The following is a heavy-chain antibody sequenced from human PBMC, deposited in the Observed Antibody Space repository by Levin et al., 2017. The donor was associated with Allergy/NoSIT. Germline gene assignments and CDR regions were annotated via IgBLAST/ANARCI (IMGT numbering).Heavy chain of an antibody. D-gene: IGHD3-3*01. CDR3: ARVDTIFGVVIINGMDV. CDR1: GFTLSSNY. Sequence: GESLKISCAASGFTLSSNYMSWVRQAPGKGLEWVSVIYSGGSTYYADSVKGRFTISRDNSKNTLYLQMNSLRAEDTAVYYCARVDTIFGVVIINGMDVWGQGTTVTVSS. J-gene: IGHJ6*02. CDR2: IYSGGST. V-gene: IGHV3-66*01.